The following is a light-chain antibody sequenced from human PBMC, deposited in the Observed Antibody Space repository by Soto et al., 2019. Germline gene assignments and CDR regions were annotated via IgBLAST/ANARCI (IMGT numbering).Light chain of an antibody. CDR3: QQRSNWPRT. CDR1: QSVSSY. CDR2: DAS. Sequence: EIVFTQSPATLSLSPGERATLSCRASQSVSSYLAWYQQKPGQAPRLLIYDASNRATGVPARFSGSGSGTDFTLTISSLEPEDFVVYYCQQRSNWPRTFGQGTKLDIK. V-gene: IGKV3-11*01. J-gene: IGKJ2*01.